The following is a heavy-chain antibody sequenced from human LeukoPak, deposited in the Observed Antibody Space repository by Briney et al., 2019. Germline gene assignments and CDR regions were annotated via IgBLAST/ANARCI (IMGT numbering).Heavy chain of an antibody. Sequence: NASETLSLTCAVYGGSFSGYYWSWIRQPPGKGLEWIGEINHSGSTNYNPSLKSRVTISVDTSKNQFSLKLSSVTAADTAVYYCARGHTGPSDVWGKGTTVTVSS. CDR2: INHSGST. CDR1: GGSFSGYY. J-gene: IGHJ6*04. CDR3: ARGHTGPSDV. V-gene: IGHV4-34*01.